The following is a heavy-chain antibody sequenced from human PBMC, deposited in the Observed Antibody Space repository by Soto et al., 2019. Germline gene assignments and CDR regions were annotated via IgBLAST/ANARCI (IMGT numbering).Heavy chain of an antibody. D-gene: IGHD3-10*01. V-gene: IGHV4-34*01. CDR2: INHSGST. CDR3: ARYHNYGSGSFYDR. Sequence: SETLSLTCAVYGGSFSGYYWSWIRQPPGKGLEWIGEINHSGSTNYNPSLKSRVTISVDTSKNQFSLKLSSVTAADTAVYYCARYHNYGSGSFYDRWGQGTLVTVSS. J-gene: IGHJ4*02. CDR1: GGSFSGYY.